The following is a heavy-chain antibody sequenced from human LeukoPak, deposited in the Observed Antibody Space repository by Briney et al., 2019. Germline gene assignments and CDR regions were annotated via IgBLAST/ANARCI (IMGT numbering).Heavy chain of an antibody. D-gene: IGHD3-3*01. CDR1: GFTFSSYW. J-gene: IGHJ6*02. CDR3: ARSYDFWSGYPPSGMDV. V-gene: IGHV3-7*01. Sequence: PGGSLRLSCAASGFTFSSYWMSWVRQAPGKGLEWVANIKQDGSEKYYVDSVKGRFTISRDNARNSLYLQLNSLRAEDMAVYYCARSYDFWSGYPPSGMDVWGQGTTVTVSS. CDR2: IKQDGSEK.